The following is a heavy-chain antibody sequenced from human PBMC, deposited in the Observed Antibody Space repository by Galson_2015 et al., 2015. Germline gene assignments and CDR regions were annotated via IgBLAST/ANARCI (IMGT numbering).Heavy chain of an antibody. J-gene: IGHJ6*02. CDR1: GFTFSSYA. V-gene: IGHV3-23*01. CDR3: AKNELLRLGELSPYYSMDV. CDR2: ISGSGGST. Sequence: SLRLSCAASGFTFSSYAMSWVRQAPGKGLEWVSAISGSGGSTYYADSVKGRFTISRDNSKNTLYLQMNSLRAEDTAVYYCAKNELLRLGELSPYYSMDVWGQGTTVTVSS. D-gene: IGHD3-16*02.